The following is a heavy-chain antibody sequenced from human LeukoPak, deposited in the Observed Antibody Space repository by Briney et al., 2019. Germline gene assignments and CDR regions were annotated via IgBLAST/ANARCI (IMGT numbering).Heavy chain of an antibody. CDR2: INHSGST. J-gene: IGHJ5*02. V-gene: IGHV4-34*01. D-gene: IGHD3-10*01. Sequence: SETLSLTCAVYGGSFSGYYWSWIRQPPGKGLEWIGEINHSGSTNYNPSLKSRVTISVDTSKNQFSLKLSSVTAADTAVYYCARHGMKLLVLGVPTCSAPGGQEPRVPVSS. CDR1: GGSFSGYY. CDR3: ARHGMKLLVLGVPTCSAP.